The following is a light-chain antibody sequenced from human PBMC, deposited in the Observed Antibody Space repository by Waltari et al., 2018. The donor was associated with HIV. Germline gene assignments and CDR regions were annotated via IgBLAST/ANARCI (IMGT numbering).Light chain of an antibody. V-gene: IGKV1D-12*01. CDR1: QIINSW. J-gene: IGKJ3*01. CDR3: QQGSSFPFT. CDR2: AAT. Sequence: IQMTQSPSFVSAYVGDRVTLTCRASQIINSWLAWYQQKPGKAPKLLIYAATTLQRGVPSRFSGSGSGTDYSLSISGLLPEDFAVYFCQQGSSFPFTFGPGTKVEMK.